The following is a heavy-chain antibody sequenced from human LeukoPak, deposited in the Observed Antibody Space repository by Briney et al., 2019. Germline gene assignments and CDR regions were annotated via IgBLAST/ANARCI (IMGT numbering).Heavy chain of an antibody. Sequence: GGSLRLSCAASRFTFSSYGMHWVRQAPGKGLEWVAYIQYDGSNQQYADSVKGRFSISRDSSKNILYLQMNSLRAEDTAVYYCAKDRCSNGVGCYYYYMDVWGKGTTVTISS. J-gene: IGHJ6*03. CDR2: IQYDGSNQ. CDR3: AKDRCSNGVGCYYYYMDV. CDR1: RFTFSSYG. V-gene: IGHV3-30*02. D-gene: IGHD2-8*01.